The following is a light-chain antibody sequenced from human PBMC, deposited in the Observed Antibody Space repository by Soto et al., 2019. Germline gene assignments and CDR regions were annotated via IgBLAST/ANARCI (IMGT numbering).Light chain of an antibody. CDR3: QQRKYWPPLT. V-gene: IGKV3-11*01. CDR1: HSVDIY. CDR2: DSY. Sequence: EVVLTQSPDTLSLSPGERATLSCRTSHSVDIYLAWYQQKPGQAPRLLIYDSYNRATGIPTRFSGSGSGTDFTLTSSSLEPEDSAVYYCQQRKYWPPLTFGGGTKVEIK. J-gene: IGKJ4*01.